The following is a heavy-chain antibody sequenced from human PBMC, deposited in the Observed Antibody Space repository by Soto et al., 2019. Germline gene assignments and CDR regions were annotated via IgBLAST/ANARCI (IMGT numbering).Heavy chain of an antibody. V-gene: IGHV1-69*13. CDR2: IIPIFGTA. Sequence: ASVKVSCKASGGTFSSYAISWVRQAPGQGLEWMGGIIPIFGTANYAQKFQGRVTITADESTSTAYMELSSLRSEDTAVYYCVSLKDYDILTGYYSDVYWFDPWGQGTLVTVSS. D-gene: IGHD3-9*01. CDR1: GGTFSSYA. J-gene: IGHJ5*02. CDR3: VSLKDYDILTGYYSDVYWFDP.